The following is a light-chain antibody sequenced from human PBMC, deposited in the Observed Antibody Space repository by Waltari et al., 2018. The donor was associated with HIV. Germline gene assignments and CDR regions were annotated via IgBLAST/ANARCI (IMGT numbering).Light chain of an antibody. Sequence: NFRLTQPHSVSESTGKTVTISCTRNSGRMDSNFVKWYQQRPGSAPTTVIFEDYHRPSGVPDRFSGSNDSSSNSASLTIPRLKTEDEGDYYCQSYDSSGQVFGGGTKLTVL. J-gene: IGLJ2*01. CDR1: SGRMDSNF. CDR3: QSYDSSGQV. V-gene: IGLV6-57*04. CDR2: EDY.